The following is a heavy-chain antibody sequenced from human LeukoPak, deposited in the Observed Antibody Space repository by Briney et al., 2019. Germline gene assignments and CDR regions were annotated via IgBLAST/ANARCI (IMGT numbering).Heavy chain of an antibody. J-gene: IGHJ4*02. D-gene: IGHD3-22*01. CDR3: ARQYYDNTGYYYVDY. V-gene: IGHV4-39*01. Sequence: PSETLSLTCSVSGDAITGSSYYWGWIRQPPGKGLEWIGSMYYSGSTYSNPSLKSRVTMSADTSKNQFSLKLSSVSAADTAVYYCARQYYDNTGYYYVDYWGQGTLVTVSS. CDR2: MYYSGST. CDR1: GDAITGSSYY.